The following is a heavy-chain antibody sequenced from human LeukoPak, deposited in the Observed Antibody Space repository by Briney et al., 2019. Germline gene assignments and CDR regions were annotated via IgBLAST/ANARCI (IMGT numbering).Heavy chain of an antibody. Sequence: GGSLRLSCAASGFTFSDYSINWVRQAPGKGLEWVSSISSSGHFIYYADSVEGRFTISRDNAKNSLYLQMNSLRAEDTAVYYCAKQGGIVVVPAAENAFDIWGQGTMVTVSS. CDR3: AKQGGIVVVPAAENAFDI. V-gene: IGHV3-21*01. CDR2: ISSSGHFI. CDR1: GFTFSDYS. J-gene: IGHJ3*02. D-gene: IGHD2-2*01.